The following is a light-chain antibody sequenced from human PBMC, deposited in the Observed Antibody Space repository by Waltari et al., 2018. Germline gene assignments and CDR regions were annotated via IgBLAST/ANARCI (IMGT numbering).Light chain of an antibody. Sequence: DFVMTQSPDSLAVSLGERATIHCKSRQRLLYTSNYKNSLAWYQQKPGQPPKLLIYWASTRESGVPDRFSGSGSGTDFTLTISSLQAEDVAVYYCQQYYSRHSYTFGQGTKLEIK. J-gene: IGKJ2*01. CDR2: WAS. CDR1: QRLLYTSNYKNS. V-gene: IGKV4-1*01. CDR3: QQYYSRHSYT.